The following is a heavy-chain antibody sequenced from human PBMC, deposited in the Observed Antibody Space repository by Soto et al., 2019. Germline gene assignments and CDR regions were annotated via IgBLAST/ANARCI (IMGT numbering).Heavy chain of an antibody. Sequence: SQTLSLTCDISGDSVSSSSAAWNWIRQSPSRGLEWLGRTYYRSKWIHEYTLSMESRITINPDTSKNQFSLHIYSVPPEDTAVYYCAGVVWFRGMDVWGQGTPVTVSS. CDR3: AGVVWFRGMDV. CDR2: TYYRSKWIH. V-gene: IGHV6-1*01. D-gene: IGHD3-16*01. CDR1: GDSVSSSSAA. J-gene: IGHJ6*02.